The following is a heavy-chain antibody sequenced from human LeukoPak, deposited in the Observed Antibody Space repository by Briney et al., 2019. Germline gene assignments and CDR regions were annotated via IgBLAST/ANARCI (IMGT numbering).Heavy chain of an antibody. J-gene: IGHJ4*02. V-gene: IGHV3-21*01. CDR3: ASLGGNWVY. CDR2: ITGSSKSI. Sequence: GGSLRLSCATSGFTFSSHDMNWVRQAPGKGLEWVSSITGSSKSIDYADSVKGRFTISRDNAKNSLYLQMNSLRAEDTAVYYCASLGGNWVYWGQGTLVTVSS. CDR1: GFTFSSHD. D-gene: IGHD4-23*01.